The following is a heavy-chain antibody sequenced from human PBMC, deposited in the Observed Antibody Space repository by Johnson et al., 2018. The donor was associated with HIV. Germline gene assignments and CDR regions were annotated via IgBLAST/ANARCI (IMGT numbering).Heavy chain of an antibody. CDR1: GFTFSRYD. V-gene: IGHV3-64*07. CDR2: ITNGGST. CDR3: ARAPWVVAATLPGAFDI. D-gene: IGHD2-15*01. Sequence: EVQLVESGGGLVQPGGSLRLSCAASGFTFSRYDMHWVRQAPGKGLEYVSGITNGGSTYSADSVKGRFTISRDNSRNTLYLQMGSLRPEDIAVYYCARAPWVVAATLPGAFDIWGQGTMVTVSS. J-gene: IGHJ3*02.